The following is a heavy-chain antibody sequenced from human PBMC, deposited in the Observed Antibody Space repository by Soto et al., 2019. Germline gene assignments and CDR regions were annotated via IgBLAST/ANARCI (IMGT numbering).Heavy chain of an antibody. CDR3: ARDRGRFVVVTAIYAFDI. CDR1: GYTFTSYY. V-gene: IGHV1-46*01. CDR2: INPSGGST. Sequence: ASVKVSCKASGYTFTSYYMHWVRQAPGQGLEWMGIINPSGGSTSYAQKFQGRVTMTRDTSTSTVYMELSSLRSEDTAVYYCARDRGRFVVVTAIYAFDIWGQGTMVTVSS. D-gene: IGHD2-21*02. J-gene: IGHJ3*02.